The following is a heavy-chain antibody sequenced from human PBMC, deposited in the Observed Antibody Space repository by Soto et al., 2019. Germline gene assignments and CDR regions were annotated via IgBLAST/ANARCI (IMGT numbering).Heavy chain of an antibody. J-gene: IGHJ4*02. V-gene: IGHV1-69*12. Sequence: QVQLVQSGAEVKKPGSSVKVSCKASGGTFSSYAISWVRQAPGQGLEWMGGIIPIFGTANYAQKFQGRVTSXAXXSTSTAYMELSSLRSEDTAVYYCAREVRGSGCPDYWGQGTLVTVSS. CDR1: GGTFSSYA. CDR2: IIPIFGTA. D-gene: IGHD6-19*01. CDR3: AREVRGSGCPDY.